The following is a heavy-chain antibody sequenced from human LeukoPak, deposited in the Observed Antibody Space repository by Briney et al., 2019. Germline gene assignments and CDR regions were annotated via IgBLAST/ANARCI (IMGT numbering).Heavy chain of an antibody. CDR1: GFTFSSYG. D-gene: IGHD3-22*01. CDR2: ISYDGSNK. CDR3: AKGMDYDVPEAPIDY. Sequence: PGGSLRLSCAASGFTFSSYGMHWVRQAPGKGLEWVAVISYDGSNKYYADSVKGRFTISRDNSKNTLYLQMNSLRAEDTAVYYCAKGMDYDVPEAPIDYWGQGTLVTVSS. J-gene: IGHJ4*02. V-gene: IGHV3-30*18.